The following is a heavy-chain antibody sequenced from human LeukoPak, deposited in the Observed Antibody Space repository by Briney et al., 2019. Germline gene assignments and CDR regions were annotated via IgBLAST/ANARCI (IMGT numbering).Heavy chain of an antibody. J-gene: IGHJ4*02. CDR1: GFTFSSYE. CDR3: ARGGYFDWLSLDY. V-gene: IGHV3-48*03. CDR2: ISSSGSTI. D-gene: IGHD3-9*01. Sequence: AGGSLRLSCAASGFTFSSYEMNWVRQAPGKGLEWVSYISSSGSTIYYADSVKGRFTISRDNAKNSLYLQMNSLRAEDTAVYYCARGGYFDWLSLDYWGQGTLVTVSS.